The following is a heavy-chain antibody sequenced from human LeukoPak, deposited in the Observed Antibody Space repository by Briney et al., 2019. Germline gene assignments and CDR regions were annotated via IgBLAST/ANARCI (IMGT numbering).Heavy chain of an antibody. Sequence: PSETLSLTCAVCGGSFSGYYWSWIRQPPGKGLEWIGEINHSGSTNYNPSLKSRVTISVDTSKNQFSLKLSSVTAADTAVYYCARGGLRALWFGELDYYYYGMDVWGQGTTVTVSS. J-gene: IGHJ6*02. CDR3: ARGGLRALWFGELDYYYYGMDV. CDR2: INHSGST. V-gene: IGHV4-34*01. D-gene: IGHD3-10*01. CDR1: GGSFSGYY.